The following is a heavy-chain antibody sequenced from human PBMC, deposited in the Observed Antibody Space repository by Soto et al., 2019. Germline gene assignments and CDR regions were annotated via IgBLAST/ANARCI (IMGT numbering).Heavy chain of an antibody. Sequence: SVPTLVNPPHNLTLTCTISGFSRSIIGVPVGCIPQPQGKSLELPALIYRNNDKPYSPCLKSRLTLTKDTSNNQVVLTMTNMDPVDTATYYCAHKRCGTTSCYRGWFDPWGQGILLTTSS. D-gene: IGHD2-2*01. CDR2: IYRNNDK. CDR3: AHKRCGTTSCYRGWFDP. V-gene: IGHV2-5*01. CDR1: GFSRSIIGVP. J-gene: IGHJ5*02.